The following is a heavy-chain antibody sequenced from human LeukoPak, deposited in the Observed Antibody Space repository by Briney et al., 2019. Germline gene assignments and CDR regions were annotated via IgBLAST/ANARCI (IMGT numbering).Heavy chain of an antibody. Sequence: GGSLRLSCAASGFTFSSYWMNWVRQAPGKVLEWVSYISSSGSTIYYADSVKGRFTISRDNAKNSLYLQMNSLRAEDTAVYYCAKALYGSSGYYWVVDYWGQGTLVTVSS. D-gene: IGHD3-22*01. CDR1: GFTFSSYW. CDR3: AKALYGSSGYYWVVDY. CDR2: ISSSGSTI. V-gene: IGHV3-48*04. J-gene: IGHJ4*02.